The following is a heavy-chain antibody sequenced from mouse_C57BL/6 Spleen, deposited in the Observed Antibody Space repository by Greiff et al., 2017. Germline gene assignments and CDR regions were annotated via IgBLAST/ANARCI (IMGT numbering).Heavy chain of an antibody. CDR2: IHPNSGST. CDR1: GYTFTSYW. Sequence: VQLQQPGAELVKPGASVKLSCKASGYTFTSYWMHWVKQRPGQGLEWIGMIHPNSGSTNYNEKFKSKATLTVDKSSSTAYMQLSSLTSEDSAVYYCARSQSPYYGSSYVAMDYWGQGTSGTVSS. V-gene: IGHV1-64*01. CDR3: ARSQSPYYGSSYVAMDY. J-gene: IGHJ4*01. D-gene: IGHD1-1*01.